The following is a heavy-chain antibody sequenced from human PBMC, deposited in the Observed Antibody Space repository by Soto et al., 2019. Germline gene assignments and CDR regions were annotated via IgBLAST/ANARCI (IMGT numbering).Heavy chain of an antibody. Sequence: GGSLRLSCAASGFTFSSYAMHWVRQAPGKGLEWVAVISYDGSNKYYAASVKGRFTISRDNSKNTQYLQRNSLRAEDTAVYYCARVGAGVAANDAFDIWGQGTMVTVSS. D-gene: IGHD2-15*01. CDR2: ISYDGSNK. CDR1: GFTFSSYA. CDR3: ARVGAGVAANDAFDI. J-gene: IGHJ3*02. V-gene: IGHV3-30*04.